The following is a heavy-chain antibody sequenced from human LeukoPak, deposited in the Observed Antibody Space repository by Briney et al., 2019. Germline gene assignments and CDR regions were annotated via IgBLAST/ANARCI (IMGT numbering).Heavy chain of an antibody. CDR3: ARGAGRGGYYFDY. CDR1: GFTLSRYS. J-gene: IGHJ4*02. CDR2: ISGSSSTT. D-gene: IGHD6-13*01. V-gene: IGHV3-48*02. Sequence: GGSLRLSCAASGFTLSRYSMNWVRQAPGKGLEWVSYISGSSSTTYYADSVKGRFTISRDNAKNSLYLQMNSLRDEDTAVYYCARGAGRGGYYFDYWGQGTLVSVSS.